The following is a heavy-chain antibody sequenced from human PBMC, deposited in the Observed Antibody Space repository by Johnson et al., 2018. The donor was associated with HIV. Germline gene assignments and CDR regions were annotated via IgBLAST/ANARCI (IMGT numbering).Heavy chain of an antibody. CDR2: IYSGGST. J-gene: IGHJ3*02. CDR1: GFTFTDAW. Sequence: MMLVESGGGLVKPGGSVRLSCAVSGFTFTDAWMSWVRQAPGKGLEWVSVIYSGGSTYYAYSVKGRLTISRDNSKNTLYLQMNSLRAEDTAVYYCAHSVGATDDAFDIWGQGTMVTVSS. CDR3: AHSVGATDDAFDI. D-gene: IGHD1-26*01. V-gene: IGHV3-66*01.